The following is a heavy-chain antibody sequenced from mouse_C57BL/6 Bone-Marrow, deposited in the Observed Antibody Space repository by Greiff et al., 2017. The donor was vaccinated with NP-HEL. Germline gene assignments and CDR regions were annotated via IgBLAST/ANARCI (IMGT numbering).Heavy chain of an antibody. Sequence: VKLVESGAELVKPGASVKISCKASGYEFSNYWMNWVKQRPGRGLGGIGRIYPGDGDTNYNGKCKDKATLTADKSSSTAYMQLSRLTSEDSAVYFCARGAYWGQGTLVTVSA. CDR2: IYPGDGDT. CDR1: GYEFSNYW. CDR3: ARGAY. V-gene: IGHV1-80*01. J-gene: IGHJ3*01.